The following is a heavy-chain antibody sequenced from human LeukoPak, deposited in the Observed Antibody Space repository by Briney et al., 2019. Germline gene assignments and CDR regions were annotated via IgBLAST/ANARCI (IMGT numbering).Heavy chain of an antibody. CDR2: IHNSGST. Sequence: SETLSLTCAVYGGSFSGHYWSWTRQAPGKGLEWIGYIHNSGSTSSNPSLKSRVSMSVDASNNQFSLKLNSVTAADAAVYYCATMTIITHDALDIWGQGTRVTVSS. CDR3: ATMTIITHDALDI. D-gene: IGHD4-11*01. CDR1: GGSFSGHY. V-gene: IGHV4-59*11. J-gene: IGHJ3*02.